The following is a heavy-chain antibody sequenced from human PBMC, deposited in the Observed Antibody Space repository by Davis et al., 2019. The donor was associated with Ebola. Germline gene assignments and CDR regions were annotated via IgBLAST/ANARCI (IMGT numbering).Heavy chain of an antibody. D-gene: IGHD3-3*01. CDR3: AKASLRFLEWLSAGQGYGMDV. CDR2: ISSSSSYT. CDR1: GFTFSDYY. J-gene: IGHJ6*02. Sequence: GGSLRLSCAASGFTFSDYYMSWIRQAPGKGLEWVSYISSSSSYTNYADSVKGRFTISRDNSKNTLYLQMNSLRAEDTAVYYCAKASLRFLEWLSAGQGYGMDVWGQGTTVTVSS. V-gene: IGHV3-11*05.